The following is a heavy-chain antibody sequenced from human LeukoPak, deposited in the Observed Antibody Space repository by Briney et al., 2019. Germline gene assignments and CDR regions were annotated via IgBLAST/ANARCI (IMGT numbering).Heavy chain of an antibody. Sequence: SETLSLTCTVSGGSISSYYWSWIRQPPGKGLEWIGYIYYSGSTSYNPSLKSRVTISVDTSKNQFSLKLSSVTAADTAVYYCAALAVAGTMDWFDPWGQGTLVTVS. CDR2: IYYSGST. CDR1: GGSISSYY. V-gene: IGHV4-59*01. J-gene: IGHJ5*02. D-gene: IGHD6-19*01. CDR3: AALAVAGTMDWFDP.